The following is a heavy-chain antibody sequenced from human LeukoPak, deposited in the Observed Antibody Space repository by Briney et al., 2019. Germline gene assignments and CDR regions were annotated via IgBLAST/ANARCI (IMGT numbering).Heavy chain of an antibody. J-gene: IGHJ3*02. V-gene: IGHV3-74*01. CDR2: VNRDGSNT. CDR1: GFTFRTYW. Sequence: GGSLRLSCKAPGFTFRTYWMHWVRQAPGKGLEWVSHVNRDGSNTKYADSVKGRFTISRDNAKNMMYLQMNSLRAEDTAIYFCLRDVGHAFDMWGQGTMVTVPS. CDR3: LRDVGHAFDM. D-gene: IGHD2-15*01.